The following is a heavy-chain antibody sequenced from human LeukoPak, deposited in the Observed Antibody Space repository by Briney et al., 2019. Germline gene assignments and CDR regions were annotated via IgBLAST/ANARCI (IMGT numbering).Heavy chain of an antibody. CDR3: AKEGGPARPGLDS. J-gene: IGHJ4*02. CDR1: GGSFSCYY. D-gene: IGHD6-6*01. Sequence: SGTLSLPFAVYGGSFSCYYWTWIRPPPGKGRGGIGNIYPTGSTSYNPALESRVTISLDTSNNQFSLKLTSVTAADTAVYYCAKEGGPARPGLDSWGQGTLVTVSA. V-gene: IGHV4-59*01. CDR2: IYPTGST.